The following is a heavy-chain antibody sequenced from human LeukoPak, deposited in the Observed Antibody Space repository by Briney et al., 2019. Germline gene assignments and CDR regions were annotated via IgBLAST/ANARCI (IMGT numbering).Heavy chain of an antibody. J-gene: IGHJ5*02. D-gene: IGHD3-22*01. V-gene: IGHV3-30-3*01. CDR2: IAYDGGNK. CDR1: GFTFNSYA. Sequence: PGRSLRLSCAASGFTFNSYAIHWVRQAPGKGLEWVAVIAYDGGNKYYADSVKGRFTISRDNSKNTLFLQMNSLRAEDTAVYYCARDSSPWYYYDRSGSNGFDPWGQGTLVTVSS. CDR3: ARDSSPWYYYDRSGSNGFDP.